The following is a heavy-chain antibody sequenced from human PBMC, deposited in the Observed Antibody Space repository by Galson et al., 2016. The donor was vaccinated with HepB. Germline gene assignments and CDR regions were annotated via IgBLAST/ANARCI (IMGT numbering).Heavy chain of an antibody. CDR2: VASDGSNK. D-gene: IGHD3-3*01. Sequence: SLRLSCAASGFTFRSFAMHWVRQAPGKGLEWVAAVASDGSNKYYADSVKGRFTISRDNSNNTLYLLMNSLRVEDTAVYYCARPSAYYDFWSGLDVWGQGTQVTVSS. V-gene: IGHV3-30*04. CDR1: GFTFRSFA. J-gene: IGHJ4*02. CDR3: ARPSAYYDFWSGLDV.